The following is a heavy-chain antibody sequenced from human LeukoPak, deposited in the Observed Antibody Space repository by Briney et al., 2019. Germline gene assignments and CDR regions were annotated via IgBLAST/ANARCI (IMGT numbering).Heavy chain of an antibody. V-gene: IGHV3-74*01. D-gene: IGHD6-13*01. CDR1: GFTFNNYW. Sequence: GGSLRLSCAASGFTFNNYWMHWVRQAPGKGLVWVSRINIDGSSTSYADSVKGRFTISRDNAKNTLYLQMNSLRAEDTAIYYCACSIWSIPFFFDYWGQGTLVTVCS. J-gene: IGHJ4*02. CDR3: ACSIWSIPFFFDY. CDR2: INIDGSST.